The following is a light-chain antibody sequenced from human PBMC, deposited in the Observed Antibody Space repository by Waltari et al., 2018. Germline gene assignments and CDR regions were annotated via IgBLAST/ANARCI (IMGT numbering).Light chain of an antibody. CDR1: QSVSTN. V-gene: IGKV3-15*01. J-gene: IGKJ5*01. CDR3: QQYNDWPPVS. CDR2: AAS. Sequence: EILMTQSPATLSVSPGERATLSCRASQSVSTNLAWYQQIPGQAPRLLIYAASTRATGIPARFSGSGSVTEFTLTISSLQSEDFAVYHCQQYNDWPPVSFGQGTRLEIK.